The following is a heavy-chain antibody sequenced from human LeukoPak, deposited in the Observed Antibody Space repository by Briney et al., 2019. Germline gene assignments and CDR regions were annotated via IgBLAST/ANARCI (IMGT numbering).Heavy chain of an antibody. CDR3: ARDQRYNYFDY. Sequence: SETLSLTCSVSGGSITNYYWVWIRQPPGKGLEWIGYINYSGNTDFNPSLESRVTMSLDTSNNQLSLKLTSVTAADTAMYYCARDQRYNYFDYWGQGLLVTVSS. CDR2: INYSGNT. J-gene: IGHJ4*02. V-gene: IGHV4-59*01. CDR1: GGSITNYY. D-gene: IGHD3-9*01.